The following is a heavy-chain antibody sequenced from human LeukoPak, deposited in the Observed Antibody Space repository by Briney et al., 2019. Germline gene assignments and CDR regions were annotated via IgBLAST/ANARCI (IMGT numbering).Heavy chain of an antibody. D-gene: IGHD6-19*01. V-gene: IGHV3-33*01. Sequence: GGSLRLSCAASGFTFSNYGMHWVRQAPGKGLEWVALIWYDGRTKFHADSVKGRFTISRDDSKNTLYLQMDSLRDEDTAVYYCAREWGRIAVAGGPGYWGQGTRVTVSS. CDR3: AREWGRIAVAGGPGY. CDR2: IWYDGRTK. J-gene: IGHJ4*02. CDR1: GFTFSNYG.